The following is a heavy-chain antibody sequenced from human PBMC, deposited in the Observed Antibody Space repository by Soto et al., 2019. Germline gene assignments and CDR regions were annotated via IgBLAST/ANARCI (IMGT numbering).Heavy chain of an antibody. CDR1: GFTFSSYW. CDR3: ARLPNKSPQN. J-gene: IGHJ1*01. V-gene: IGHV3-74*01. Sequence: EVQLVESGGGLVQPGGSLRLSCVASGFTFSSYWMHWVRQAPGKGLVWVSSISNDGSSTSYADPVKGRFSISRDNAKNTRYLQMNSLRAEETAVYYCARLPNKSPQNWGQGTLVIVSP. CDR2: ISNDGSST.